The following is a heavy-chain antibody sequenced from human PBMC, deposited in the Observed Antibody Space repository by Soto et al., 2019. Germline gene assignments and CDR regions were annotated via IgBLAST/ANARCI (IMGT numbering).Heavy chain of an antibody. CDR3: AKDLYYDFWSGYLDY. CDR2: ISGSGGST. V-gene: IGHV3-23*01. CDR1: GFTFSSYA. D-gene: IGHD3-3*01. Sequence: GGSLRLSCAASGFTFSSYAMSWVRQAPGKGLEWVSAISGSGGSTYYADSVKGRFTISRDNFKNTLYLQINSLRAEDTAVYYCAKDLYYDFWSGYLDYWGQGTLVTVSS. J-gene: IGHJ4*02.